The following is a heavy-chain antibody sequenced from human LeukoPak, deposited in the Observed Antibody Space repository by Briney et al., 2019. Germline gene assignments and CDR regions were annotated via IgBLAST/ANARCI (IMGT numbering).Heavy chain of an antibody. CDR2: INPNSGGT. D-gene: IGHD6-19*01. V-gene: IGHV1-2*02. CDR1: GYTFTGYY. CDR3: ARDTLDSSGWYN. Sequence: AASVKVPCKASGYTFTGYYMHWVRQAPGQGLEWMGWINPNSGGTNYAQKFQGRVTMTRDTSISTAYMELSRLRSDDTAVYYCARDTLDSSGWYNWGQGTLVTVSS. J-gene: IGHJ4*02.